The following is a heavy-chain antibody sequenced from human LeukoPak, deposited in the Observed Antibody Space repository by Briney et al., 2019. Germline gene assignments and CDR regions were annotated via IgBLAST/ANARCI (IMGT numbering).Heavy chain of an antibody. V-gene: IGHV4-34*01. D-gene: IGHD6-13*01. Sequence: SETLSLTCAVYGGSFSNNYWNWIRQPPGKGLEWIGEINHSGSTNYNPSLKSRVTISVDTSKNQFSLKLSSVTAADTAVYYCARGRSSIRYFDLWGRGPLVPVSS. CDR2: INHSGST. J-gene: IGHJ2*01. CDR1: GGSFSNNY. CDR3: ARGRSSIRYFDL.